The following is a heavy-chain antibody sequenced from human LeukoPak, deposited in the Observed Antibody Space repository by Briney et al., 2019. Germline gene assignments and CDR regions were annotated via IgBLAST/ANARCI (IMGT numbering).Heavy chain of an antibody. CDR1: GFTLSSYG. J-gene: IGHJ4*02. D-gene: IGHD1-26*01. Sequence: GGSLRLSCAASGFTLSSYGMHWVRQAPGKGLEWVAFIRHDGSNKYYADSVKGRFTISKDNSKNTLYLQMNSMRTEDTAVYYCAKDQARWERFEYRGQGTLVTVSS. CDR3: AKDQARWERFEY. CDR2: IRHDGSNK. V-gene: IGHV3-30*02.